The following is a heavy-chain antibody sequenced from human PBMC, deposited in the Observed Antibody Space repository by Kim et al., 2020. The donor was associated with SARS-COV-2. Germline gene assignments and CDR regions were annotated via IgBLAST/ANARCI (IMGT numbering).Heavy chain of an antibody. Sequence: SETLSLTCTVSGGSISSYYWSWIRQPPGKGLEWIGYIYYSGSTNYNPSLKSRVTISVDTSKNQFSLKLSSVTAADTAVYYCARVDHYYYGMDVWGQGTTVTVSS. V-gene: IGHV4-59*01. CDR3: ARVDHYYYGMDV. J-gene: IGHJ6*02. CDR2: IYYSGST. CDR1: GGSISSYY.